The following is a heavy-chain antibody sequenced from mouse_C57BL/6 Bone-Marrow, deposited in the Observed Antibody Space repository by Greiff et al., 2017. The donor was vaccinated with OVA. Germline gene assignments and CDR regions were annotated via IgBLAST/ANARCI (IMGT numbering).Heavy chain of an antibody. CDR3: AKTHYGSSYGWFAY. Sequence: VQRVESGPGLVQPSQSLSITCTVSGFSLPSYGVHWVRQSPGQGLEWLGVIWRGGSTDYTAAFMSRLSITKDNSKSQVFFKMNSLQADDTAIYYCAKTHYGSSYGWFAYWGQGTLVTVSA. V-gene: IGHV2-5*01. CDR1: GFSLPSYG. D-gene: IGHD1-1*01. J-gene: IGHJ3*01. CDR2: IWRGGST.